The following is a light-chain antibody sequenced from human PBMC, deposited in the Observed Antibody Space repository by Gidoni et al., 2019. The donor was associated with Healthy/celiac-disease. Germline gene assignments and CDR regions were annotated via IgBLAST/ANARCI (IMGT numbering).Light chain of an antibody. CDR3: QSYDSSLSGWV. Sequence: QSVLTQPPPVSGAQGQRVTISCTGRSSNIGADYDVTWYQHLPGTAPKLLISGNSNRPSGVPDRFSGSKSGTSASLAITGLQAEDEADYYCQSYDSSLSGWVFGGGTKLTVL. J-gene: IGLJ3*02. CDR1: SSNIGADYD. CDR2: GNS. V-gene: IGLV1-40*01.